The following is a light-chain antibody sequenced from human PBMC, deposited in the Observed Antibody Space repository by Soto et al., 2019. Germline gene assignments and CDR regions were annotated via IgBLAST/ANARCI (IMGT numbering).Light chain of an antibody. CDR3: CSYAGSYIQYV. CDR1: SSDVGNYDY. V-gene: IGLV2-11*01. J-gene: IGLJ1*01. CDR2: DVI. Sequence: QSALTQPRSVSGSPGQSVTLSCTGTSSDVGNYDYVSWYQQHPGMAPKLIIYDVIKRPSGVPDRFSGSKSGNTASLTISGLQAEDEADYYCCSYAGSYIQYVFGTGTKVTGL.